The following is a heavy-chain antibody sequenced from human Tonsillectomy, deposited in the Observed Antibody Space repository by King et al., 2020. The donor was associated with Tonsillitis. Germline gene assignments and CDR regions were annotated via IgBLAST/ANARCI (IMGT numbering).Heavy chain of an antibody. CDR1: GGSISSSSYY. CDR2: IYYSGST. Sequence: QLQASGPGLVKPSETLSLTCTVSGGSISSSSYYWGWIRQPPGKGLEWIGSIYYSGSTYYNPSLNSRVTMSVDTSNNQFSLKLSAVTAADTAVYYCARGARLGIYYFDYWGQGNLVTVSS. D-gene: IGHD3-22*01. V-gene: IGHV4-39*01. J-gene: IGHJ4*02. CDR3: ARGARLGIYYFDY.